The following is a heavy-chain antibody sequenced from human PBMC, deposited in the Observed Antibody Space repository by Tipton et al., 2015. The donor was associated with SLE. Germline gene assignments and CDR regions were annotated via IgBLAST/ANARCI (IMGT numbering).Heavy chain of an antibody. CDR3: VRHGAYYFDY. Sequence: TLSLTCTVSGGSISSDDYYWSWIRQPPGKGLEWIGEISHAGGTYYNPSLNSRVTISADTSKNQFSLKVTSVTAADTAVYYCVRHGAYYFDYWGQGTLVTVSS. V-gene: IGHV4-39*01. D-gene: IGHD3-16*01. J-gene: IGHJ4*02. CDR1: GGSISSDDYY. CDR2: ISHAGGT.